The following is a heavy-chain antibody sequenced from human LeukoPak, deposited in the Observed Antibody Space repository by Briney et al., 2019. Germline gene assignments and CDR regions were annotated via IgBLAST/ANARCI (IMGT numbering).Heavy chain of an antibody. J-gene: IGHJ6*03. D-gene: IGHD2-2*01. CDR1: GFTFSSYN. CDR3: ARGYCSSTSCYDYYYMDV. CDR2: ISSSSSTI. Sequence: GGSLRLSCAASGFTFSSYNMNWVRQAPGEGREGVSYISSSSSTIYYADSVKGRFTISRDNAKNLLYLQMNSLRGEDTAVYYCARGYCSSTSCYDYYYMDVWGKGTTVTVSS. V-gene: IGHV3-48*04.